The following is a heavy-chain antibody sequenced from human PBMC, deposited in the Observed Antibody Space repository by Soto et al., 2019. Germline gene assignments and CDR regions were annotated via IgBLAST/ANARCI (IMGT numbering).Heavy chain of an antibody. Sequence: PSETLSLTCTVSGGSISSSSYYWDWIRQPPGKGPEWIGSIYYSGSTYYNPSLKSRVTISVDTSKNQFSLKLSSVTAADTAVYYCARSAYSYGYEWFDPWGQGTLVTVSS. V-gene: IGHV4-39*01. D-gene: IGHD5-18*01. CDR2: IYYSGST. CDR1: GGSISSSSYY. CDR3: ARSAYSYGYEWFDP. J-gene: IGHJ5*02.